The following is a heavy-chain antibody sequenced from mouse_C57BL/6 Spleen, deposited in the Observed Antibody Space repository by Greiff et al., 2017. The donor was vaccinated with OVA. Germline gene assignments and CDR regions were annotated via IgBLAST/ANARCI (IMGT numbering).Heavy chain of an antibody. CDR3: ALATVVGFDY. Sequence: EVQLQQSGPELVKPGASVKISCKASGYTFTDYYMNWVKQSHGKSLEWIGDINPNNGGTSYNQKFKGKATLTVDKSSSTAYMELRSLTSEDSAVYYCALATVVGFDYWGQGTTLTVSS. V-gene: IGHV1-26*01. J-gene: IGHJ2*01. D-gene: IGHD1-1*01. CDR2: INPNNGGT. CDR1: GYTFTDYY.